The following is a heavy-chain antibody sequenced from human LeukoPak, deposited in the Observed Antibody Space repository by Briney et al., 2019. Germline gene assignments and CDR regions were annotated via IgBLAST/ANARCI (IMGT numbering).Heavy chain of an antibody. J-gene: IGHJ6*02. CDR1: GFTFSTYE. D-gene: IGHD4-17*01. CDR3: ARVEDDFGDHYFGMDV. CDR2: ISGGDTTT. Sequence: GGSLRLSCAASGFTFSTYEMHWVRQAPGKGLDWVSYISGGDTTTYYADSVKGRFTISRDNAQNSLYLQMSSLRAEDTAVYYCARVEDDFGDHYFGMDVWGQGTTVTVSS. V-gene: IGHV3-48*03.